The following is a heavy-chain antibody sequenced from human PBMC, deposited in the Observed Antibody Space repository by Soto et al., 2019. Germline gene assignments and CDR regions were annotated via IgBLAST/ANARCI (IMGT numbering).Heavy chain of an antibody. CDR3: ARSNYYDSSGYFSGAFDI. V-gene: IGHV3-48*03. CDR2: ISSSGSTI. Sequence: GGSQRLSCSASGFTFSSSEMNWVRQAPCKGLEWVSYISSSGSTIYYADSVKGRFTISRDNAKNSLYLQMNSLRAEDTAVYYCARSNYYDSSGYFSGAFDIWGQGTMVTVSS. CDR1: GFTFSSSE. D-gene: IGHD3-22*01. J-gene: IGHJ3*02.